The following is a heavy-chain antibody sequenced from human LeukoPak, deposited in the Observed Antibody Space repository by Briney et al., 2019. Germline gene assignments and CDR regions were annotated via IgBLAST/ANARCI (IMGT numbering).Heavy chain of an antibody. J-gene: IGHJ3*02. V-gene: IGHV3-43*02. CDR2: ISGDSGST. Sequence: AGSLRLSCEASGFTFDDYAMHWVRQAPGQGLEWVSLISGDSGSTYYADSVKGRFTISRDNSKNSVYLQMNSLRTEDTALYYCAKDIWYYYDSSGYYYGAFDIWGQGTMVTVSS. D-gene: IGHD3-22*01. CDR1: GFTFDDYA. CDR3: AKDIWYYYDSSGYYYGAFDI.